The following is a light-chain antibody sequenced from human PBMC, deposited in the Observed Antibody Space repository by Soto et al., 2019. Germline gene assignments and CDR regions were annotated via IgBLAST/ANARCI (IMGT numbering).Light chain of an antibody. V-gene: IGKV1-5*03. CDR2: TAS. Sequence: IQLTQFPSTLSASLEDRKSKSYRASQNINTWLAWYQQRPGKAPKLLIYTASNLGSGVPSRFSGSGSGTDFTLTINGLQPDDFATYYCQQYNSYSRTFGPGTKV. CDR3: QQYNSYSRT. J-gene: IGKJ1*01. CDR1: QNINTW.